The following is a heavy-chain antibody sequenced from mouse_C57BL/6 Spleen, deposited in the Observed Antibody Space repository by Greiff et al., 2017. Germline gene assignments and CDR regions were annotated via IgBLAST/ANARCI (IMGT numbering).Heavy chain of an antibody. CDR1: GYTFTSYW. V-gene: IGHV1-69*01. Sequence: QVQLQQPGAELVMPGASVKLSCKASGYTFTSYWMHWVKQRPGQGLEWIGEIDPSDSYTNYNQKFKGKSTLTVDKSSSTAYMQLSSLTSEDSAVYYCASWRGAPGYFDYWGQGTTLTVSS. CDR2: IDPSDSYT. CDR3: ASWRGAPGYFDY. J-gene: IGHJ2*01.